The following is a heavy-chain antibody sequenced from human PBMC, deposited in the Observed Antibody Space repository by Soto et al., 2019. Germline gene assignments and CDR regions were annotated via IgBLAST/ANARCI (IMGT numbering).Heavy chain of an antibody. D-gene: IGHD3-10*01. Sequence: QLLQSGGGLVQPGGSVTLSCAASGFSLRSYAVAWVRQAPGKGLEWVSVISGTAESIYYADSVRGRFTISRDISRGAVFLHMNFLTAADTAFYYWAKLPIVRGNALDLWGQGAIGTVSS. CDR1: GFSLRSYA. CDR3: AKLPIVRGNALDL. J-gene: IGHJ3*01. CDR2: ISGTAESI. V-gene: IGHV3-23*01.